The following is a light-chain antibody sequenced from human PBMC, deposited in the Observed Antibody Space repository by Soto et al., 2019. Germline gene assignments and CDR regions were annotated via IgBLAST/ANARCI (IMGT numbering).Light chain of an antibody. J-gene: IGKJ5*01. V-gene: IGKV3-11*01. CDR2: GAS. CDR3: QQRSNWPT. CDR1: QSVSSY. Sequence: EIVFTQAPATLSLSPGERATLSCRASQSVSSYLAWYQQKPGQAPRLLIYGASGRATGIPARFSGSGSGTDFTLTISSLEPEDFAVYYCQQRSNWPTFGQGTRLE.